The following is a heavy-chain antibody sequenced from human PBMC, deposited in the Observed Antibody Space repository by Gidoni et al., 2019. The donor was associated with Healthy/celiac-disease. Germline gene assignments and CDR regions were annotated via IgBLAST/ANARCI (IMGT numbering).Heavy chain of an antibody. D-gene: IGHD4-17*01. CDR2: MNPNSGNT. Sequence: QVQLVQSGAEVKKPGASVKVSCKASGYTFTRYDINWVRRATGQGLEWMGWMNPNSGNTGYAQKFQCRVTITRNTSISTAYMELSSLRSEDTAVYYWARGGSLWGDYAGGDYYYYYGMDVWGQGTTVTVSS. V-gene: IGHV1-8*01. CDR1: GYTFTRYD. CDR3: ARGGSLWGDYAGGDYYYYYGMDV. J-gene: IGHJ6*02.